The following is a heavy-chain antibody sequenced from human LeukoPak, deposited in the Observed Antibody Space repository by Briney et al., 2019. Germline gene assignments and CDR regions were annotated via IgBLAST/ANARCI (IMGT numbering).Heavy chain of an antibody. V-gene: IGHV3-21*01. CDR2: ISSSSSYI. CDR3: ARDISISGAEYFQH. J-gene: IGHJ1*01. D-gene: IGHD5-12*01. CDR1: GFTFSNYA. Sequence: PGGSLRLSCAASGFTFSNYAMTWVRQAPGKGLEWVSSISSSSSYIYYADSVKGRFTISRDNAKNSLYLQMNSLRAEDTAVYYCARDISISGAEYFQHWGQGTLVTVSS.